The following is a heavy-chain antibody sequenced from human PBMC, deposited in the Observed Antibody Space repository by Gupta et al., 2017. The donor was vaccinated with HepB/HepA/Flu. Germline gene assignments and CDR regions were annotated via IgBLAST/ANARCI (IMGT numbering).Heavy chain of an antibody. CDR2: ISSSSLSI. J-gene: IGHJ4*02. CDR3: ARSRYSTSWLHFDY. CDR1: GFPFTDYH. D-gene: IGHD6-13*01. V-gene: IGHV3-11*01. Sequence: QVQLVESGGGLVKLGGPLRLSCAPTGFPFTDYHIYCTRQAPGKGLEWISYISSSSLSIYYADSVKGRFTISRDNAKNSLYLQMSSLTADDTAVYYCARSRYSTSWLHFDYWGQGTLVTVSS.